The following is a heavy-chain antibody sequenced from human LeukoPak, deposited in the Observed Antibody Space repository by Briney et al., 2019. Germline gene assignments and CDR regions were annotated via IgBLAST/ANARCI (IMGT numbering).Heavy chain of an antibody. D-gene: IGHD4-17*01. J-gene: IGHJ4*02. CDR3: ASAESHDYGET. V-gene: IGHV1-2*02. CDR2: IKPNSGGT. Sequence: MGWIKPNSGGTQYAQRFRGRVTMTRDTSITTAYMELTGLRSDDTAVYFCASAESHDYGETWGQGTLVTVSS.